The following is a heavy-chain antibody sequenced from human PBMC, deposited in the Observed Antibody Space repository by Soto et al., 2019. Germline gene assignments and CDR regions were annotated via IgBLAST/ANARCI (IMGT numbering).Heavy chain of an antibody. CDR1: GFTFSSYG. Sequence: QVQLVESGGGVVQPGRSLRLSCAASGFTFSSYGMHWVRQAPGKGLEWVAVISYDGSNKYYADSVKGRFTISRDNSKNTLYLQMNSLRAEDTAVYYCAKIPPRIQLWSYVDYWGQGTLVTVSS. J-gene: IGHJ4*02. CDR3: AKIPPRIQLWSYVDY. D-gene: IGHD5-18*01. CDR2: ISYDGSNK. V-gene: IGHV3-30*18.